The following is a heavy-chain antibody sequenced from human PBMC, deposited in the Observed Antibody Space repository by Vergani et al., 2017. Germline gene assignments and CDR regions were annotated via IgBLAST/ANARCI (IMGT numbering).Heavy chain of an antibody. CDR2: ISYDGSNK. V-gene: IGHV3-30*03. CDR3: AGGYCSGGSCSGRGDY. J-gene: IGHJ4*02. CDR1: GFTFSSYG. Sequence: VQLLESGGGLVQPGGSLRLSCAASGFTFSSYGMHWVRQAPGKGLEWVAVISYDGSNKYYADSVKGRFTISRDNSKNTLYLQMNSLRAEDTAVYYCAGGYCSGGSCSGRGDYWGQGTLVTVSS. D-gene: IGHD2-15*01.